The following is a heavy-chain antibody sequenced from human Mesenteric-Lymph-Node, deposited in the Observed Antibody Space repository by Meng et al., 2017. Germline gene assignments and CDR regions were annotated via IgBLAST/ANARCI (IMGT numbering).Heavy chain of an antibody. Sequence: GGSLRLSCAASGFTFSNAWMSWVRQAPGKGLEWVGRIKSKTDGGTTDYAAPVKGRFTISRDDSKNTLYLQMNSLKTEDTAVYYCTTGPSMVRGVMVYYYYGMDVWGQGTTVTVSS. CDR2: IKSKTDGGTT. D-gene: IGHD3-10*01. CDR1: GFTFSNAW. CDR3: TTGPSMVRGVMVYYYYGMDV. J-gene: IGHJ6*02. V-gene: IGHV3-15*01.